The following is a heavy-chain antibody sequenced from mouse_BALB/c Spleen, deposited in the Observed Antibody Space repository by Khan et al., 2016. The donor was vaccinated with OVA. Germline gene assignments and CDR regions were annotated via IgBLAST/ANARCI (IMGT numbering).Heavy chain of an antibody. CDR1: DYTFTDYE. V-gene: IGHV1-15*01. Sequence: QVQLKESGAELVRPGASVTLSCKASDYTFTDYEMHWVKQTPVHGLEWIGAIDPETGGTAYNQKFKGKATLTADKSSSTAYMELRSLTSEDSAVYYCTEYGNYVWYFDVWGAGTTVTVSS. D-gene: IGHD2-10*02. CDR2: IDPETGGT. J-gene: IGHJ1*01. CDR3: TEYGNYVWYFDV.